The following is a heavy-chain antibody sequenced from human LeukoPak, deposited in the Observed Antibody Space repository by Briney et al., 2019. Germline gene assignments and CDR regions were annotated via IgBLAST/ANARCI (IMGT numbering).Heavy chain of an antibody. J-gene: IGHJ6*04. CDR1: GFTFSDYY. CDR3: ARAGYCSGGSCYYYYYGMDV. CDR2: ISSSSSYT. V-gene: IGHV3-11*06. D-gene: IGHD2-15*01. Sequence: PGGSLRLSCAASGFTFSDYYMSWIRQAPGKGLEWVSYISSSSSYTNYADSVKGRFTISRDNAKNPLYLQMNSLRAEDTAVYYCARAGYCSGGSCYYYYYGMDVWGKGTTVTVSS.